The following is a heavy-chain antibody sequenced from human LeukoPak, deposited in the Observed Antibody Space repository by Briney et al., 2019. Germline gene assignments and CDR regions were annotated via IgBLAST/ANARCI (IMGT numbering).Heavy chain of an antibody. J-gene: IGHJ2*01. CDR1: GGSISSSSYY. CDR2: IYYSGST. Sequence: SETLSLTCTVSGGSISSSSYYWGWIRQPPGKGLEWIGSIYYSGSTYYNPSLKSRVTMSVDTSKNQFPLKLSSVTAADTAVYYCARGLAYCGGDCYSPEWYFDLWGRGTLVTVSS. CDR3: ARGLAYCGGDCYSPEWYFDL. V-gene: IGHV4-39*06. D-gene: IGHD2-21*02.